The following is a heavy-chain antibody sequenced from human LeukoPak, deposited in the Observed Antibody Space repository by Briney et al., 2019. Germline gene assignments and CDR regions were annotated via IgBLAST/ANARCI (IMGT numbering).Heavy chain of an antibody. D-gene: IGHD1-14*01. CDR2: INPNSGGT. CDR3: ARGWVTGSEDAFDI. J-gene: IGHJ3*02. V-gene: IGHV1-2*02. Sequence: ASVKVPCKASGYTFTCYYMHWVRQAPGQGLEWMGWINPNSGGTNYAQKFQGRVTMTRDTSITTAYMELSRLRSDDTAVYYCARGWVTGSEDAFDIWGQGTMVTVSS. CDR1: GYTFTCYY.